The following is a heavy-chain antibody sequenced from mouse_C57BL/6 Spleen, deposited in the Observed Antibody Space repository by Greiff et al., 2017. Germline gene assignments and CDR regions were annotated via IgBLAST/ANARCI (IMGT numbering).Heavy chain of an antibody. CDR2: IDPETGGT. CDR3: TGCDYRLDY. CDR1: GYTFTDYE. V-gene: IGHV1-15*01. D-gene: IGHD2-13*01. J-gene: IGHJ2*01. Sequence: VQLQQSGAELVRPGASVTLSCKASGYTFTDYEMHWVKQTPVHGLEWIGAIDPETGGTAYNQKFKGKAILTADKSSSTTYMELRSLTSEDSAVYYCTGCDYRLDYWGQGTTLTVSS.